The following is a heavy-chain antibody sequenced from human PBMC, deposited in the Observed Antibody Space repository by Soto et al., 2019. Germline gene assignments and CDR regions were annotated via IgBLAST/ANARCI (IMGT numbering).Heavy chain of an antibody. D-gene: IGHD3-10*01. V-gene: IGHV2-5*02. CDR3: AHSRNLITEDAQVGDFDY. CDR2: IYWDDDE. J-gene: IGHJ4*02. Sequence: QITLKESGPTQVKPTQTLTLTCSFSGFSLNTDGEGVGWVRQPPGEALEWLALIYWDDDERYSPSLKTRLTLAEDPSKNQVVLIMNNMDPVDTATYYCAHSRNLITEDAQVGDFDYWGQGTLVTVSS. CDR1: GFSLNTDGEG.